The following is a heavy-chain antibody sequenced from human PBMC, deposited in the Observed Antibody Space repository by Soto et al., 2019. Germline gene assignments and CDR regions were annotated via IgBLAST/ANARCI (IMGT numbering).Heavy chain of an antibody. D-gene: IGHD3-10*01. CDR1: GGSISSYY. J-gene: IGHJ5*02. Sequence: KTSETLSLTCTVSGGSISSYYWSWIRQPPGKGLEWIGYIYYSGSTNYNPSLKSRVTISLDTSKNQFSLKLSSVTAADTAVYYCAREGRYYGSGSYNWFDPWGQGTLVTVSS. CDR3: AREGRYYGSGSYNWFDP. V-gene: IGHV4-59*01. CDR2: IYYSGST.